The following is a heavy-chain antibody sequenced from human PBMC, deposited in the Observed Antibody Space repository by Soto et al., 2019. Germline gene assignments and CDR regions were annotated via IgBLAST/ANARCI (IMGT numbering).Heavy chain of an antibody. V-gene: IGHV3-48*02. J-gene: IGHJ6*02. Sequence: EVQLVESGGGLVQPGGSLRLSCAASGFTFSSYSMNWVRQAPGKGLEWISYISSSSSTIYYADSVKGRFTISRDNAKNSLYLQMNSLRDEDTAVCYCARHSPGGSGGMDVWGQGTTLTVSS. CDR1: GFTFSSYS. CDR3: ARHSPGGSGGMDV. D-gene: IGHD3-16*01. CDR2: ISSSSSTI.